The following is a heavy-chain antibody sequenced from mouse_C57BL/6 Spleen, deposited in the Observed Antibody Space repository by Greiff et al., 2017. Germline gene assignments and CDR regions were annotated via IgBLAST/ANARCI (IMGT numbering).Heavy chain of an antibody. J-gene: IGHJ2*01. CDR3: ARSTTEGYFDY. CDR1: GYTFTSYW. V-gene: IGHV1-61*01. Sequence: QVQLQQPGAELVRPGSSVKLSCKASGYTFTSYWMDWVKQRPGQGLEWIGNIYPSDSETHYNQKFKVKATLTVDKSSSTAYMQLSSLTSEDSAVYYCARSTTEGYFDYWGQGTTLTVSS. CDR2: IYPSDSET. D-gene: IGHD1-1*01.